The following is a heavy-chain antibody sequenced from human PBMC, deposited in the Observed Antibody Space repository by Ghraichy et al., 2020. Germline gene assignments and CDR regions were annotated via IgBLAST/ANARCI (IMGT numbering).Heavy chain of an antibody. CDR3: ARGMVRGVIIPWTDY. Sequence: GGSLRLSCAASGFTFSSYSMNWVRQAPGKGLEWVSSISSSSSYIYYADSVKGRFTISRDNAKNSLYLQMNSLRAEDTAVYYCARGMVRGVIIPWTDYWGQGTLVTVSS. V-gene: IGHV3-21*01. CDR2: ISSSSSYI. CDR1: GFTFSSYS. J-gene: IGHJ4*02. D-gene: IGHD3-10*01.